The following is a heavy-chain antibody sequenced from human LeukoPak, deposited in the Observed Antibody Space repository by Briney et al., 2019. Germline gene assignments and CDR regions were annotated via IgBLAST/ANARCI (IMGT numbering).Heavy chain of an antibody. D-gene: IGHD3-10*01. CDR3: ARWFGSTRGWFDP. CDR2: INSDGSST. Sequence: GGSLRLSCAASGFTFSSYWMHWVRQAPGKGLVWVSRINSDGSSTSYADSVKGRFTISRDNAKNTLYLQMNSLRAEDTAVYYCARWFGSTRGWFDPWGQGTLVTVSS. J-gene: IGHJ5*02. V-gene: IGHV3-74*01. CDR1: GFTFSSYW.